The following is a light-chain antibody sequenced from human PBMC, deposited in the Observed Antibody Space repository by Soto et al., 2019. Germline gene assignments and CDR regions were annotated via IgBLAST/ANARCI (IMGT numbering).Light chain of an antibody. CDR3: TSYTSSSTVL. V-gene: IGLV2-14*03. Sequence: QSALTQPASVSGSPGQSITISCTGTSSDVGGYNYVSWYQQHPGKAPKLMIYDVTHRPSGISNRFSGSKSGNTASLTISGLQAEDEADYWCTSYTSSSTVLFGGGTKLTVL. CDR2: DVT. CDR1: SSDVGGYNY. J-gene: IGLJ2*01.